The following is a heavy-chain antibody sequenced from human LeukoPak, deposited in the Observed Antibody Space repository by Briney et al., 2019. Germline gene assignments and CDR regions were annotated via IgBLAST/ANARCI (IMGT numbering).Heavy chain of an antibody. CDR2: ISGSGGST. Sequence: GGSLRLSCAASGFTFSSYAMSWVRQAPGKGLEWVSAISGSGGSTYYADSVKGRFTISRDNSKNTLFLQMSSLRAEDTALYYCAKGGSGYFADLWGQGTLVTVSS. CDR3: AKGGSGYFADL. D-gene: IGHD3-22*01. CDR1: GFTFSSYA. V-gene: IGHV3-23*01. J-gene: IGHJ5*02.